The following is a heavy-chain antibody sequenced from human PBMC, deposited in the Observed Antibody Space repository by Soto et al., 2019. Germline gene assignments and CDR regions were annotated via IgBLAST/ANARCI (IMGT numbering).Heavy chain of an antibody. CDR3: ARMPKLNYYYYGMDV. CDR2: MNPNIGNT. CDR1: GYTFTSYG. D-gene: IGHD1-26*01. V-gene: IGHV1-18*01. J-gene: IGHJ6*02. Sequence: ASVKVSCKASGYTFTSYGISWVRQAPGQGLEWMGGMNPNIGNTNYAQKFQGRVTITTDESTSTAYMELSSLRSEDTAVYYCARMPKLNYYYYGMDVWGQGTTVTVSS.